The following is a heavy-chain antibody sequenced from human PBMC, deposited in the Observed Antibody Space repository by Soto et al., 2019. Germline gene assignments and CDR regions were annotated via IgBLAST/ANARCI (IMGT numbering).Heavy chain of an antibody. CDR2: IYSGGST. J-gene: IGHJ4*02. V-gene: IGHV3-53*04. D-gene: IGHD3-16*02. CDR1: GFTVCSNY. Sequence: EVQLVESGGGLVQPGGSLRLSCAASGFTVCSNYMSWVRQAPGKGLEWVSVIYSGGSTYYADSVKGRFTISRHNSKNTLYLQMNSLRGEDTAVYYCASHGDDIWGNYRSLDYWGQGTLVTVSS. CDR3: ASHGDDIWGNYRSLDY.